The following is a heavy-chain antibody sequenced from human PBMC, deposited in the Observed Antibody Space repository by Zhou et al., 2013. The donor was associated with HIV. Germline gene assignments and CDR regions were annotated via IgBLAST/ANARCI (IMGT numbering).Heavy chain of an antibody. J-gene: IGHJ3*02. CDR1: GYTFTTRA. CDR2: INGGSGDT. Sequence: QVQLVQSGAEVKKPGASVRVSCKASGYTFTTRALHWVRQAPGQRLEWMGWINGGSGDTKYAQSLQGRVTLIRDTSANTAYMELNSLRSEDTGIYYCARDGPDPRREAYDIWGQGTTVIVSS. V-gene: IGHV1-3*01. D-gene: IGHD3-3*01. CDR3: ARDGPDPRREAYDI.